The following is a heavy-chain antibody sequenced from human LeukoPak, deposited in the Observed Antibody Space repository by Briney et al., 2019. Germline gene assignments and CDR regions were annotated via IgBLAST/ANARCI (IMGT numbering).Heavy chain of an antibody. V-gene: IGHV4-59*01. CDR3: ARVGGPNYFSYGMDV. CDR2: IYHSGST. CDR1: GGSMTSYY. D-gene: IGHD3-16*01. J-gene: IGHJ6*02. Sequence: SETLSLTCTVSGGSMTSYYWSWIRQPPGKGLGWIGYIYHSGSTNYHPSLKSRVTISIDTSKNQFSLKLTSVTPADTAVYYCARVGGPNYFSYGMDVWGQGTTVTVSS.